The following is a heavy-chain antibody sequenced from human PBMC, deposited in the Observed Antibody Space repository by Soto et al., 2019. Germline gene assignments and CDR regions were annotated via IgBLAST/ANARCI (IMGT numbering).Heavy chain of an antibody. CDR1: GYTFTNFG. V-gene: IGHV1-18*01. CDR2: ISAYNGNT. J-gene: IGHJ4*02. Sequence: QVQLVQSGAEVKKPGASVKVSCKASGYTFTNFGISWVRQAPVQGLEWMGWISAYNGNTSYAQKCPGRVTLTTATSTSTAYMEVRSLRFDATAVYYCARGRTPIDSWGQGTLVTVSS. D-gene: IGHD2-15*01. CDR3: ARGRTPIDS.